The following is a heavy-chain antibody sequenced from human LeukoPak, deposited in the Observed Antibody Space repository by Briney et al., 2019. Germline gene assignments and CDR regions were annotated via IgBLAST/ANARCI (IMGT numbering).Heavy chain of an antibody. Sequence: GRSLRLSCAASGFTFSSYAMHWVRQAPGKGLEWVAVISYDGSNKYYADSVKGRFTISRDNAKNTLYLQMNSLRAEDTAVYYCARGWGNWDAFDIWGQGTMVTVSS. CDR2: ISYDGSNK. CDR3: ARGWGNWDAFDI. CDR1: GFTFSSYA. D-gene: IGHD3-16*01. V-gene: IGHV3-30-3*01. J-gene: IGHJ3*02.